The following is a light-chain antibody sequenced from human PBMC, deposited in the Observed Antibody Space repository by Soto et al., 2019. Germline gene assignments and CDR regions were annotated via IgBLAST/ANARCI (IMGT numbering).Light chain of an antibody. CDR1: SGHSSYA. Sequence: QPVPTQSPSASASLGASVKLTCTLSSGHSSYAIAWHQQQPEKGPRYLMRLNSDGSHTKGDGIPDRFSGSSSGAERYLTISSLQSEDEADYYCQTWGTGIWVFGGGTKVTVL. J-gene: IGLJ3*02. V-gene: IGLV4-69*01. CDR3: QTWGTGIWV. CDR2: LNSDGSH.